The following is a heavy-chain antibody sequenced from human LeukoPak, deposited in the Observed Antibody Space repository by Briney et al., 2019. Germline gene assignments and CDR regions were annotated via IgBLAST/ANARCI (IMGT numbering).Heavy chain of an antibody. V-gene: IGHV1-2*02. D-gene: IGHD1-26*01. J-gene: IGHJ1*01. CDR3: AQRTDGGSYIAG. CDR1: GYTFTGYF. Sequence: GASVKVSCKTSGYTFTGYFMHWVRQAPGQGLEWMGWINPNSGGTNYAQKFQGRVTMTRDTSISTAYMELTRLTSGDTAVYYCAQRTDGGSYIAGWGHGIPVTVSS. CDR2: INPNSGGT.